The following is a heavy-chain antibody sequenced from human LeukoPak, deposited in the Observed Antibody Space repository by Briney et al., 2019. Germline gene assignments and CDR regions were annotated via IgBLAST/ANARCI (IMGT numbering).Heavy chain of an antibody. CDR1: GFTFSSYG. D-gene: IGHD3-22*01. CDR3: AKDFYRRYYDSRGYFFDY. J-gene: IGHJ4*02. Sequence: PGGSLRLSCAASGFTFSSYGMHWVRQTPGKGLEWVAVIWSDGSNKYYADSVKGRFTISRDTSKNTLHLQMNSLRPEDTAVYFCAKDFYRRYYDSRGYFFDYWGQGTLVTVSS. V-gene: IGHV3-33*06. CDR2: IWSDGSNK.